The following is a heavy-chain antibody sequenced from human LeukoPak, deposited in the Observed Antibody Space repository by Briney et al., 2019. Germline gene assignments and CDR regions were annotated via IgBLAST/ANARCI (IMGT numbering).Heavy chain of an antibody. D-gene: IGHD3-22*01. CDR2: INHSGST. CDR3: ARAPGITMIVV. V-gene: IGHV4-34*01. Sequence: SETLSLTCAVYGGSFSGYYWSWIRQPPGKGLEWIGEINHSGSTNYNPSLKSRATISVDTSKNQFSLKLSSVTAAHTAVYYCARAPGITMIVVWGQGTLVTVSS. CDR1: GGSFSGYY. J-gene: IGHJ4*02.